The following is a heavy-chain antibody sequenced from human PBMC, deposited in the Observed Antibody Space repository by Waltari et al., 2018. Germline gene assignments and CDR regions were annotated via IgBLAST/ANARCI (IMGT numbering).Heavy chain of an antibody. D-gene: IGHD5-12*01. CDR1: GGTFSSYA. V-gene: IGHV1-69*12. J-gene: IGHJ4*02. CDR3: ARVSRVATIPYYFDY. CDR2: IIPIFGTA. Sequence: QVQLVQSGAEVKKPGSSVKVSCKASGGTFSSYAISWARQAPGQGLEWMGGIIPIFGTANYAQKFQGRVAITADESTSTAYMELSSLRSEDTAVYYCARVSRVATIPYYFDYWGQGTLVTVSS.